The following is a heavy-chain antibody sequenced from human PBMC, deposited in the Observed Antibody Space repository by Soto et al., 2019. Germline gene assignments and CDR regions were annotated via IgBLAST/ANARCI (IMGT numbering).Heavy chain of an antibody. Sequence: GASVKVSCKASGYTFTSYAMHWVRQAPGQRLEWMGWINAGNGNTKYSQKFQGRATITRDTSASTAYKEQSSLRSEDTAVYYCARATEDYYMDVWGKGTTVTVSS. CDR1: GYTFTSYA. J-gene: IGHJ6*03. V-gene: IGHV1-3*01. CDR2: INAGNGNT. CDR3: ARATEDYYMDV.